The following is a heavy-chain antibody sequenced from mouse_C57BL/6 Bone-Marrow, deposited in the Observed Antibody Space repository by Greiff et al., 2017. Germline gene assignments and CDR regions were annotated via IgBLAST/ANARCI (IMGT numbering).Heavy chain of an antibody. J-gene: IGHJ2*01. CDR1: GYTFTDYY. V-gene: IGHV1-26*01. Sequence: EVQLQQSGPELVKPGASVKISCKASGYTFTDYYMNWVKQSHGKSLEWIGDINPNNGGTSYNQKFKGKATLTVDKSSSTAYMELRSLTSEDSAVYYCARVITTVPRYYFDYWGQGTTLTVSS. CDR3: ARVITTVPRYYFDY. D-gene: IGHD1-1*01. CDR2: INPNNGGT.